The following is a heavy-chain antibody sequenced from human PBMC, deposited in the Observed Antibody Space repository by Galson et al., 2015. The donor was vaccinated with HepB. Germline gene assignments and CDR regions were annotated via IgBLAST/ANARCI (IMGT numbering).Heavy chain of an antibody. J-gene: IGHJ2*01. Sequence: QSGAEVKKPGESLKISCKGSGYSFTSYWIGWVRQMPGKGLEWMGIIYPDDSDTRYNPSFQGQVTISVDKSISTAYLQWSSLKASDSAMYHCARRDDWYFDLWGRGTLVTVSS. CDR1: GYSFTSYW. V-gene: IGHV5-51*03. CDR2: IYPDDSDT. CDR3: ARRDDWYFDL.